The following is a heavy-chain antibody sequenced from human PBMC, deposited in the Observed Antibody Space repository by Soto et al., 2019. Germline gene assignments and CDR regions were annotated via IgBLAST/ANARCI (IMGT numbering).Heavy chain of an antibody. CDR2: IYYSGST. Sequence: LSLTCTVSGGSVSNGSYYWSWIRQPPGKGLEWIGYIYYSGSTNYNPSLKSRVTISVDTSKNQFSLKLSSVTAADTAVYYCAREQWLVQGSNAFDIWGQGTMVTVSS. D-gene: IGHD6-19*01. V-gene: IGHV4-61*01. CDR3: AREQWLVQGSNAFDI. J-gene: IGHJ3*02. CDR1: GGSVSNGSYY.